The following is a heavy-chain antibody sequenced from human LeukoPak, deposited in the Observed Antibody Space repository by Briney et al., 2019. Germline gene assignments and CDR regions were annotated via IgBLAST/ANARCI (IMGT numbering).Heavy chain of an antibody. CDR3: AVLVSYGSSGVGDY. D-gene: IGHD3-22*01. Sequence: GASVRVSCTASGYTFTSYDINWVRQATGQGLEWMGWMNPNSGNTGYAQKFQGRVTITRNTSISTAYMELSSLRSQDTAVYYCAVLVSYGSSGVGDYLGQGTMVTVCS. J-gene: IGHJ4*02. CDR1: GYTFTSYD. V-gene: IGHV1-8*03. CDR2: MNPNSGNT.